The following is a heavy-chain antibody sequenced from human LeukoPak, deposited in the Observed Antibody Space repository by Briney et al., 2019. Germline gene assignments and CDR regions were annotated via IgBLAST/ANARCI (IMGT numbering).Heavy chain of an antibody. CDR1: GYTFTGYY. Sequence: ASVKVSCKASGYTFTGYYMHWVRQAPGQGLEWMGWINPNSGGTNYAQKFQGRVTMTRDTSISTAYMELSRLRSDDTAVYYCARDSYYYDSSGYLDPYYFDYWGQGTLVTVSS. CDR3: ARDSYYYDSSGYLDPYYFDY. D-gene: IGHD3-22*01. V-gene: IGHV1-2*02. J-gene: IGHJ4*02. CDR2: INPNSGGT.